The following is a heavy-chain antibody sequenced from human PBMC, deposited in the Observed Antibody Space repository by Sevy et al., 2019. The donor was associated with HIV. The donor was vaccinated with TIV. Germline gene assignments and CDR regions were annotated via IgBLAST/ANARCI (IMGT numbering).Heavy chain of an antibody. CDR2: IYTSGST. CDR3: ARSMGYSGSFRTPNWFDP. J-gene: IGHJ5*02. Sequence: SETLSLTCTVSGGSISSYYWSWIRQPAGKGLEWIGRIYTSGSTNYNPSLKSRVTMSVDTSKNQFSLKLSSVTAADTAVYYCARSMGYSGSFRTPNWFDPWGQGTLVTVSS. V-gene: IGHV4-4*07. CDR1: GGSISSYY. D-gene: IGHD1-26*01.